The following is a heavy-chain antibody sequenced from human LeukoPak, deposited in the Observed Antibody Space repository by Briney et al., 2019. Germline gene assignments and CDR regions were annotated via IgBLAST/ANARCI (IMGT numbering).Heavy chain of an antibody. D-gene: IGHD4-17*01. CDR2: IYYSGST. CDR3: AREGDTVTTPDY. V-gene: IGHV4-34*01. CDR1: GGSFSGYY. Sequence: SETLSLTCAVYGGSFSGYYWGWVRLPPGKGLEWIGSIYYSGSTYYNPSLKSRVTISVDTSKDQFSLKLSSMTAADTAVYYCAREGDTVTTPDYWGQGTLVTVSS. J-gene: IGHJ4*02.